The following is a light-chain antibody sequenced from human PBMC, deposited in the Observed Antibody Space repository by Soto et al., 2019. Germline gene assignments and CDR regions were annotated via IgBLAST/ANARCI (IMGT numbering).Light chain of an antibody. J-gene: IGKJ1*01. CDR3: QQYGSSPWT. V-gene: IGKV3-20*01. CDR1: QIVSSSY. Sequence: EIVLTQSPGTLSLSPGDTATLSCRASQIVSSSYLAWYQQKPGQAPGLLIYGASSRATGIPDRFSGSGSGTDFTLTISRLEPEDFAVYYCQQYGSSPWTFGQGTKVEIK. CDR2: GAS.